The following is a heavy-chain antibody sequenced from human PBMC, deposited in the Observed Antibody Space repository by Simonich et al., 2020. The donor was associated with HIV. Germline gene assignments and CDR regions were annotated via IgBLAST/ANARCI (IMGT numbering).Heavy chain of an antibody. CDR2: CDPEDGDI. CDR1: GHTLIELS. CDR3: AIEQYALDI. J-gene: IGHJ3*02. Sequence: QVQLVQSGAEVKKHGASVKVSCKVSGHTLIELSLHGGRKAPGKVLEWMGGCDPEDGDIIYAQKFQGRVTMTEDTSTDTAYMELSSLKSDDTAVYYCAIEQYALDIWGQGTMVTVSS. V-gene: IGHV1-24*01.